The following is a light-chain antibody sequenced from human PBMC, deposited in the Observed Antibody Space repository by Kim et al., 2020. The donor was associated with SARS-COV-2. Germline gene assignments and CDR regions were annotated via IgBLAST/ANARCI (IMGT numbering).Light chain of an antibody. V-gene: IGLV2-23*02. CDR2: GVT. J-gene: IGLJ1*01. Sequence: QSITISCAGTSSDIGSFNLVAWYQQHPGNAPKLIIYGVTARPSGVSDRFSGSKSGNTASLTISGLQAEDEADYYCCSYAGDYIRVFGTGTKVTVL. CDR3: CSYAGDYIRV. CDR1: SSDIGSFNL.